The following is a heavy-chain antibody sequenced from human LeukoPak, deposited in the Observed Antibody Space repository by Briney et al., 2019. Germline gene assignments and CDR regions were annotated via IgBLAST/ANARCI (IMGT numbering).Heavy chain of an antibody. J-gene: IGHJ4*02. V-gene: IGHV4-39*07. CDR1: GGSISSSSYY. CDR3: ARRGIWSAPPDY. D-gene: IGHD3-3*01. Sequence: SETLSLTCTVSGGSISSSSYYWGWIRQPPGKGLEWIGSIYYSGSTYYNPSLKGRVTISVDTSKNQFSMKMSSVTAADTAVYYCARRGIWSAPPDYWGQGTLVTVSS. CDR2: IYYSGST.